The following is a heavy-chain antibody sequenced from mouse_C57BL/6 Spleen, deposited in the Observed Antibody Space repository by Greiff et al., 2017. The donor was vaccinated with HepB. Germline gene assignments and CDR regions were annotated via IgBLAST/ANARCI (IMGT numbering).Heavy chain of an antibody. D-gene: IGHD3-2*02. CDR1: GYTFTGYW. V-gene: IGHV1-9*01. CDR2: ILPGSGST. J-gene: IGHJ4*01. Sequence: VQLQQSGAELMKPGASVKLSCKATGYTFTGYWIEWVKQRPGHGLEWIGEILPGSGSTNYNEKFKGKATLTADTSSSTAYMQLSSLTTEDSAIYYCARGGSSGLYYYAMDYWGQGTSVTVSS. CDR3: ARGGSSGLYYYAMDY.